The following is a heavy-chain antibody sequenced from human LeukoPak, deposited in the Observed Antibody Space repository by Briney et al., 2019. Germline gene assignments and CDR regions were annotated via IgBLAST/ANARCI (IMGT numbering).Heavy chain of an antibody. Sequence: SETLSLTCTVSGGSISSSVYYWGWICQPPGKGLEWIGSIYYTGATYYSPSLKSRLTISLDTSENHFSLKLSSVTAADTAVYYCARQGDGGYSYGNFDSWGQGTLVAVSS. CDR1: GGSISSSVYY. V-gene: IGHV4-39*01. J-gene: IGHJ4*02. D-gene: IGHD5-18*01. CDR2: IYYTGAT. CDR3: ARQGDGGYSYGNFDS.